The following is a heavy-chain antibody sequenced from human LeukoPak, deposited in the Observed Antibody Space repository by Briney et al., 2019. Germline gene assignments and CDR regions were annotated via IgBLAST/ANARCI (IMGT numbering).Heavy chain of an antibody. J-gene: IGHJ3*02. CDR2: INEDGSKN. Sequence: GGSLRLSCAASGFTFSICWMSWVRQAPGKGLVWVANINEDGSKNYYVDSVKGRFTISRDNAKNTLYLQMNSLRAEDTAVYYCARRGLVPAFDIWGQGTMVSVTS. CDR1: GFTFSICW. V-gene: IGHV3-7*01. D-gene: IGHD3-10*02. CDR3: ARRGLVPAFDI.